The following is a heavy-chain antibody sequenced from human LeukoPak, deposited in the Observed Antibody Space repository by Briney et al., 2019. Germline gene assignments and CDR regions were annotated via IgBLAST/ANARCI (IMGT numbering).Heavy chain of an antibody. D-gene: IGHD6-19*01. CDR3: AGTSGAVTGAFDI. V-gene: IGHV3-48*01. CDR1: GFTFSSYS. CDR2: ISSSSSTI. Sequence: GGSLRLSCAASGFTFSSYSMNWVRQAPGKGLEWVSYISSSSSTIYYADSVKGRFTISRDNAKNSLYLQMNSLRAEDTAVYYCAGTSGAVTGAFDIWGQGTMVTVSS. J-gene: IGHJ3*02.